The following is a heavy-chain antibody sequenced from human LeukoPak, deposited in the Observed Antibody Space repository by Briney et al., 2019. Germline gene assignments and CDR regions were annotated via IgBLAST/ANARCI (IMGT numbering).Heavy chain of an antibody. Sequence: PGRSLRLSCAASGFTFSSYAMSWVRQAAGKGLEWISGISGGGGTTYYADSVKGRFTISRDSSKNTLYLQMNSLRAEDTAVYYCAKDRAIGYDILTGPLGGYFDYWGQGTLVTVSS. V-gene: IGHV3-23*01. J-gene: IGHJ4*02. CDR1: GFTFSSYA. CDR3: AKDRAIGYDILTGPLGGYFDY. CDR2: ISGGGGTT. D-gene: IGHD3-9*01.